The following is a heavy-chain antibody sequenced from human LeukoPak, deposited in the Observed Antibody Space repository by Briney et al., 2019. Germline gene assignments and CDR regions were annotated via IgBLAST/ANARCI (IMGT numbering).Heavy chain of an antibody. D-gene: IGHD3-22*01. J-gene: IGHJ4*02. CDR2: ISGSGGST. CDR1: GFTFSSYG. Sequence: GGSLRLSCAASGFTFSSYGMHWVRQAPGKGLEWVSAISGSGGSTYYADSVKGRFTISRDNSKNTLYLQMNSLRAEDTAVYYCARDPHYGSSGYYDYWGQGTLVTVSS. V-gene: IGHV3-23*01. CDR3: ARDPHYGSSGYYDY.